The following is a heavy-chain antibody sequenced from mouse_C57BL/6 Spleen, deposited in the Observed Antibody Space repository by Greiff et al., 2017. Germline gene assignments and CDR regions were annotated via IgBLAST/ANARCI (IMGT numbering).Heavy chain of an antibody. J-gene: IGHJ3*01. CDR1: GFTFSDYG. V-gene: IGHV5-17*01. Sequence: EVKLVESGGGLVKPGGSLKLSCAASGFTFSDYGMHWVRQAPEKGLEWVAYISSGSSTIYYADTVKGRFTISRDNAKNTLFLQMTSLRSEDTAMYYCARGLRREGAAWFAYWGQGTLVTVSA. CDR3: ARGLRREGAAWFAY. CDR2: ISSGSSTI. D-gene: IGHD2-4*01.